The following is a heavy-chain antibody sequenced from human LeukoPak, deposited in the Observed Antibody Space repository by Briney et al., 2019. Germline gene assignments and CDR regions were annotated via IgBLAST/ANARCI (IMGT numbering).Heavy chain of an antibody. V-gene: IGHV3-48*01. CDR1: GFTFSTYS. D-gene: IGHD6-19*01. Sequence: PGGSLRLSCAASGFTFSTYSMNWVRQAPGKGLEWVSYISSSSSTIYYADSVKGRSTISRDNAKNSLYLQMNSLRAEDTAVYYCARGPRGWYVDYWGQGTLVTVSS. J-gene: IGHJ4*02. CDR2: ISSSSSTI. CDR3: ARGPRGWYVDY.